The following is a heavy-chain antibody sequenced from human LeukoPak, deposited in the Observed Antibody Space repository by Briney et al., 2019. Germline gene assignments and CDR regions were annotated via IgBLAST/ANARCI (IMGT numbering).Heavy chain of an antibody. Sequence: GGSLRLSCAASGFTFSSYAMSWVSQAPGKGLEWVSAISGSGGSTYYADSVKGRFTISRDNSKNTLYLQMNSLRAEDTAVYYCATTVLRTTVTTYYGMDVWGQGTTVTVSS. CDR1: GFTFSSYA. CDR3: ATTVLRTTVTTYYGMDV. V-gene: IGHV3-23*01. J-gene: IGHJ6*02. D-gene: IGHD4-17*01. CDR2: ISGSGGST.